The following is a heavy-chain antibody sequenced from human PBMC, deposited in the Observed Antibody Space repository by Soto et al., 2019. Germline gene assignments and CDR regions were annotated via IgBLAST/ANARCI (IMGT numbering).Heavy chain of an antibody. CDR1: GYTFTSYG. D-gene: IGHD3-9*01. CDR2: ISAYNGNT. J-gene: IGHJ4*02. V-gene: IGHV1-18*01. CDR3: ARVTYYDILTGPDY. Sequence: CKASGYTFTSYGISWVRQAPGQGLEWMGWISAYNGNTNYAQKLQGRVTMTTDTSTSTAYMELRSLRSDDTAVYYCARVTYYDILTGPDYWGQGTLVTVSS.